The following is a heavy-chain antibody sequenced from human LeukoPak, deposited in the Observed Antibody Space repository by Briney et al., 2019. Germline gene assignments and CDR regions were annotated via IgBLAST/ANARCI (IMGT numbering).Heavy chain of an antibody. Sequence: SETLSLTCTVSGGSISSSSYYWGWVCQPPGKGLEWIGTIYYSGSTYYNPSLKSRVTISVDTSKNQFSLKLSSVTAADTAVYYCARQNRRYSSSWYFDYWGQGTLVTVSS. CDR1: GGSISSSSYY. D-gene: IGHD6-13*01. CDR3: ARQNRRYSSSWYFDY. CDR2: IYYSGST. V-gene: IGHV4-39*01. J-gene: IGHJ4*02.